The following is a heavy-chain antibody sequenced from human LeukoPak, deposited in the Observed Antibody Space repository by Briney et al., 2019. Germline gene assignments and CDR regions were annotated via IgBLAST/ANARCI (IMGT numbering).Heavy chain of an antibody. Sequence: PSETLSLTCAVSGGSISSSNWWTWVRQPPGKGLEWIGEIYHTGTTNYNLSLKSRATISVDKSKNQFSLKLSSVTAADTAVYYCARNGGNSDVDNRGQGTLVTVSS. CDR3: ARNGGNSDVDN. D-gene: IGHD4-23*01. V-gene: IGHV4-4*02. CDR1: GGSISSSNW. J-gene: IGHJ4*02. CDR2: IYHTGTT.